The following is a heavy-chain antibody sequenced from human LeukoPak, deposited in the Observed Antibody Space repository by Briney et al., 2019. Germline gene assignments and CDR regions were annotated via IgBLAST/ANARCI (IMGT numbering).Heavy chain of an antibody. D-gene: IGHD3-10*01. V-gene: IGHV4-59*01. CDR2: ISYSGST. Sequence: SETLSLTCTVSGGSICSYYWSWLRQPPGKGLEWVGYISYSGSTNYNPSLKSRVTISVDTSNNQFSLTLSSMTAADTAVYYCARDGGYGSGPSFWGQGTLVTVSS. CDR1: GGSICSYY. CDR3: ARDGGYGSGPSF. J-gene: IGHJ4*02.